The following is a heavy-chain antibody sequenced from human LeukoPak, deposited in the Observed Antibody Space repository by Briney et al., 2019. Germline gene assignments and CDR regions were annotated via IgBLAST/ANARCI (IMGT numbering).Heavy chain of an antibody. D-gene: IGHD1-26*01. V-gene: IGHV3-66*01. Sequence: PGGSLRLSCAASGFTVSSSYMSWVRQSPGKGLEWVSFIYTGGSTYYADSVKGRFSISRDNSKNMLYLQMNSLRAEDTAVYYCAREAGATDYWGQGTLVTVSS. CDR2: IYTGGST. CDR3: AREAGATDY. J-gene: IGHJ4*02. CDR1: GFTVSSSY.